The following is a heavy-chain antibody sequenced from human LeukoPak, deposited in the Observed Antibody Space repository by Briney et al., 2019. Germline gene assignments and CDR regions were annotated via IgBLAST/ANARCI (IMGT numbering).Heavy chain of an antibody. J-gene: IGHJ4*02. Sequence: PGGSPRLSCAASGFTFDDYTMHWVRQTPGKGLEWVSLISRDGFSTYYGDSAKGRFTISRDNSKNSLYLQMNSLTSEDTALYYCAKDSRRGGFFSDWGQGTLVTVSS. V-gene: IGHV3-43*01. D-gene: IGHD3-10*01. CDR1: GFTFDDYT. CDR3: AKDSRRGGFFSD. CDR2: ISRDGFST.